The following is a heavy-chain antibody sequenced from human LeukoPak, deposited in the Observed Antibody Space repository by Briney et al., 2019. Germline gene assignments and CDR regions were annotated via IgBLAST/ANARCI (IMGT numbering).Heavy chain of an antibody. CDR1: GFTFSNYA. CDR2: ISYDGRNK. J-gene: IGHJ4*02. CDR3: ATTDFWSGFYAGDY. Sequence: GRSLRLSCAASGFTFSNYAMHWVRQAPGKGLEWVGVISYDGRNKYYGDSVKGRFTISRDNSRNTVYVQMNSLRAEDTAVYYCATTDFWSGFYAGDYWGQGTLVTVSS. D-gene: IGHD3-3*01. V-gene: IGHV3-30*04.